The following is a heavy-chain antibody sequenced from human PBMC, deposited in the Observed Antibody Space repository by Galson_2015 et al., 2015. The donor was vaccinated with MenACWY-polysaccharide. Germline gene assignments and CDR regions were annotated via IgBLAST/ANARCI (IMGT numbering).Heavy chain of an antibody. CDR3: VRDPLGSSFDY. Sequence: SVKVSCKASGYSFSSYDINWVRQTTGQGLEWMGWMNPNSGNTGYPQKFKGRVTMTRNTSISTAYMELSSLRSDDTAMYYCVRDPLGSSFDYWGQGTLVTVSS. CDR1: GYSFSSYD. CDR2: MNPNSGNT. J-gene: IGHJ4*02. D-gene: IGHD6-13*01. V-gene: IGHV1-8*01.